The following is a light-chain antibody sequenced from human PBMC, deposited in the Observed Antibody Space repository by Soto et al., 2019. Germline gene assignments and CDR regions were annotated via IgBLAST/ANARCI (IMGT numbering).Light chain of an antibody. CDR3: QQYNDCPT. Sequence: EIVMTQSPAGLSASPGERATLSCRASQSISRNLAWYQQKPGQPPRLLIYGASTRATGVPARFSGSGSGTEFTLTINSLQSEDFVVYFCQQYNDCPTFGQGTKVQI. CDR1: QSISRN. J-gene: IGKJ1*01. CDR2: GAS. V-gene: IGKV3-15*01.